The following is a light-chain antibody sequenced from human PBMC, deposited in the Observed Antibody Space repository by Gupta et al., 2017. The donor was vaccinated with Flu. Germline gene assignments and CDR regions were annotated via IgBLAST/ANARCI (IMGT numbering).Light chain of an antibody. Sequence: QSALTQPASVSGSPGQSITISCTGTSTDIGAYNYVSWYQQHPGKAPKLLISEVSSRPSGVSIRFSGSKSGNTASLTISGLQAEDEADYYCRSYTSSLTLGRFGGGTRLTVL. CDR1: STDIGAYNY. CDR2: EVS. V-gene: IGLV2-14*01. CDR3: RSYTSSLTLGR. J-gene: IGLJ2*01.